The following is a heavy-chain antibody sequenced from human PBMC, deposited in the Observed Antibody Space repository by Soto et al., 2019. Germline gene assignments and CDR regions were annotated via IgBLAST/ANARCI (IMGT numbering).Heavy chain of an antibody. D-gene: IGHD2-8*02. CDR2: IYHSGTI. CDR3: ASAKRPTVLVDY. J-gene: IGHJ4*02. CDR1: GDYINSSSW. Sequence: PSETLSLTCAVSGDYINSSSWWSWVRPPPGKGLEWIGEIYHSGTINYNPSLKSRISISLDKSQNQFSLKLNSVTAADTAVYFCASAKRPTVLVDYWGQGALVTVS. V-gene: IGHV4-4*02.